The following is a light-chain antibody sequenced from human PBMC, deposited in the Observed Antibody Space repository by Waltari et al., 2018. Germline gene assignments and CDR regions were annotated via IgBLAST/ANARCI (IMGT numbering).Light chain of an antibody. J-gene: IGKJ1*01. CDR2: AAS. Sequence: DIQMTQSPSSLSASVGDRVTITCRASQSISSYLNWYQQKPGKAPKLLIYAASSLQRGVPSRFSGSGSGTDFTLTISSLQPEDFATYYCQQSYSTPKTFGQGP. CDR3: QQSYSTPKT. CDR1: QSISSY. V-gene: IGKV1-39*01.